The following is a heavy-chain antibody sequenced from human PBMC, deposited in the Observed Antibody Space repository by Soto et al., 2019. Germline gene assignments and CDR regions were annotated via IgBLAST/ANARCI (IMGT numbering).Heavy chain of an antibody. CDR3: ASSQYYYDSSGYLGPLMCY. V-gene: IGHV4-61*01. CDR2: IYYSGST. CDR1: GGSVSSGSYY. D-gene: IGHD3-22*01. J-gene: IGHJ4*02. Sequence: SETLSLTCTVSGGSVSSGSYYWSWIRQPPGKGLEWIGYIYYSGSTNYNPSLKSRVTISVDTSKNQFSLKLSSVTAADTAVYYCASSQYYYDSSGYLGPLMCYWGQGTLVTVSS.